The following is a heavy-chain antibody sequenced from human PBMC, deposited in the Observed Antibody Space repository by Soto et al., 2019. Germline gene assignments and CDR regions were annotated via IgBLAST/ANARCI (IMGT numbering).Heavy chain of an antibody. CDR3: ARRQLHMIPPGDYYYYGMDV. J-gene: IGHJ6*02. D-gene: IGHD3-22*01. V-gene: IGHV5-51*01. CDR1: GYSFTSYW. Sequence: GESLKISCKGSGYSFTSYWISWVRQMPGKGLEWMGIIYPGDSDTRYSPSFQGQVTISADKSISTAYLQWSSLKASDTAMYYCARRQLHMIPPGDYYYYGMDVWGQGTTVTVSS. CDR2: IYPGDSDT.